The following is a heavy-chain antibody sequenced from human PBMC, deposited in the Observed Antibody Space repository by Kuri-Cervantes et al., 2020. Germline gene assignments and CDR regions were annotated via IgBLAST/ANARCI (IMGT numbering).Heavy chain of an antibody. J-gene: IGHJ6*03. CDR2: IKQDGSDK. Sequence: GGSLRLSCAASGFTFSSYWMSWVRQAPGKGLEWVANIKQDGSDKYYVDSVKGRFTISRDNAKNSLYLQMNSLRAEDTAVYYCARDRADGDYGYYYYYYYMDVWGKGTTVTVSS. CDR1: GFTFSSYW. CDR3: ARDRADGDYGYYYYYYYMDV. D-gene: IGHD4-17*01. V-gene: IGHV3-7*01.